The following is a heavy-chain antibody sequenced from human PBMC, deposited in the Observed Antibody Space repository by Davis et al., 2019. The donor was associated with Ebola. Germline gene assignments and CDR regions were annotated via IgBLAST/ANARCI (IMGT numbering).Heavy chain of an antibody. V-gene: IGHV3-48*02. CDR3: ARAGMVQGVITKWDGY. J-gene: IGHJ4*02. CDR2: ISSSSTTI. CDR1: GFTFSRNS. D-gene: IGHD3-10*01. Sequence: PGGSPRLSCVASGFTFSRNSMNWVRQAPGKGLEWVSYISSSSTTIYYADSVKGRFTISRDNAKNALYLQMNSLRDEDTAVYYCARAGMVQGVITKWDGYWGQGTLVTVSS.